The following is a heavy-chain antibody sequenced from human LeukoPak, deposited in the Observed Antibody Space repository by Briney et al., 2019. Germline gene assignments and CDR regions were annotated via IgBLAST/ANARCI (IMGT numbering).Heavy chain of an antibody. V-gene: IGHV3-23*01. CDR3: AKGTVSGTYNFDY. Sequence: PGGSLRLSCAASGFTFSTYAMSWVRQAPGKGLEWVSAISVSGGSTYYADSVQGRFTIPRDNSMNTLYLQMNSLRAEDTAIYYCAKGTVSGTYNFDYWGQGTLVTVSS. D-gene: IGHD1-26*01. J-gene: IGHJ4*02. CDR1: GFTFSTYA. CDR2: ISVSGGST.